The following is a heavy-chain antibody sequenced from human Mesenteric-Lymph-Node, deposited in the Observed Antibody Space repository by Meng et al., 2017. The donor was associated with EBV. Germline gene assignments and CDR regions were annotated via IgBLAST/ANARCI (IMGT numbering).Heavy chain of an antibody. CDR1: GFSLDDHG. Sequence: LQCGEAWGVVVCPGGSLRRACAASGFSLDDHGMNWVRQRPGKGLEWVAGINWNGGTTAYADSVQGRFTISRDNVKNSLYLQMNNLRGEDTAFYHCARDWSVGDPYFDCWGQGTLVTVSS. V-gene: IGHV3-20*01. J-gene: IGHJ4*02. CDR3: ARDWSVGDPYFDC. CDR2: INWNGGTT. D-gene: IGHD3-3*01.